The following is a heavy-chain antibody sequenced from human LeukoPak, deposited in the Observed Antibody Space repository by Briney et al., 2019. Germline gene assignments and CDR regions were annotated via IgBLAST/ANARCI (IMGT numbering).Heavy chain of an antibody. Sequence: GASVKASCRASGYTFTDYYIHWVRQAPGQGLEWMGWINPDNGGTNYAQKFEGRVTMTRDTSIRTVYMDLSRLRSDDTAVSYCTSEARVGNWFAPWGQGTQVTVSS. V-gene: IGHV1-2*02. CDR3: TSEARVGNWFAP. CDR1: GYTFTDYY. J-gene: IGHJ5*02. CDR2: INPDNGGT. D-gene: IGHD2-2*01.